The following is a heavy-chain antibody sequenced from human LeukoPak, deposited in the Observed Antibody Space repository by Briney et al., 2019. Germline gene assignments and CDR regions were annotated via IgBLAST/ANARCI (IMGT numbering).Heavy chain of an antibody. CDR3: ARGPTYGDYPYYFDY. CDR1: GGSFSGYY. D-gene: IGHD4-17*01. Sequence: SETLSLTCAVYGGSFSGYYWSWIRQPPGKGLEWIGEINHSGSTNYNPSLKSRVTISVDTSKNQFSLKLSSVTAADTAVYYCARGPTYGDYPYYFDYWGQGTLVTVSS. CDR2: INHSGST. V-gene: IGHV4-34*01. J-gene: IGHJ4*02.